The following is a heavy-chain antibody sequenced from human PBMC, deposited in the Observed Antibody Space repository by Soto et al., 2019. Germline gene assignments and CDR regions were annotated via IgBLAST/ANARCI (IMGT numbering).Heavy chain of an antibody. CDR3: ARVRREPAYINYEDYWYFDL. Sequence: VQLVESGGGLVQPGGSLRLSCAASGFTCSSYDMHWVRQATGKGLEWVSAIGTAGDTYYPGSVKGRFTISRENAKNSLYLQMNSLRAEETAEYYCARVRREPAYINYEDYWYFDLWGRGTLVTVSS. CDR1: GFTCSSYD. J-gene: IGHJ2*01. D-gene: IGHD4-4*01. V-gene: IGHV3-13*01. CDR2: IGTAGDT.